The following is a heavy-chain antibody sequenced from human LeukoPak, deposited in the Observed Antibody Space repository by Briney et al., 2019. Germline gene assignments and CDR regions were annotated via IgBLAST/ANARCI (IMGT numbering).Heavy chain of an antibody. V-gene: IGHV1-2*02. CDR2: IDPNNGET. J-gene: IGHJ3*01. CDR3: VTSGGLPSNTLSV. CDR1: GYMFDVFY. Sequence: ASLKVSFEGSGYMFDVFYMHWVRQGPRQGLEWMGWIDPNNGETAYAQEFQGRVTMTRATSIATAYMELTSLTFDDSAVYYCVTSGGLPSNTLSVWGQGTKVTVSS. D-gene: IGHD2-15*01.